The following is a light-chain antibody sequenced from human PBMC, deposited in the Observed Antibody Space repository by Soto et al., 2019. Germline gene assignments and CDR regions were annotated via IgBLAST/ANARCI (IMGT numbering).Light chain of an antibody. V-gene: IGKV3-15*01. J-gene: IGKJ1*01. CDR1: QSVSNN. CDR2: GAS. CDR3: HQSNDWWT. Sequence: EVVMTQSPATLSVSPGERATLSCRASQSVSNNLAWYQQKPGQAPRLLIYGASTRATGIPARFSGRGSGTEFTLTISSLQSEDFAVYYCHQSNDWWTFGQGTKVDIK.